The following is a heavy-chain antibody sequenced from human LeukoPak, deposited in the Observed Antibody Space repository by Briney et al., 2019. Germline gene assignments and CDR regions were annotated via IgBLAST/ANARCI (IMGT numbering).Heavy chain of an antibody. V-gene: IGHV3-7*05. CDR3: AKFSRSIEAGSGD. Sequence: RPGGSLRLSCAASGVTFSSYWMSWVRQVPGKGLEWVANIKQDGSEKSYVDSVKGRFTISRDNAKNSLYLQMSSLRAEDTAVYYCAKFSRSIEAGSGDWGQGTLVTVSS. D-gene: IGHD6-6*01. J-gene: IGHJ4*02. CDR2: IKQDGSEK. CDR1: GVTFSSYW.